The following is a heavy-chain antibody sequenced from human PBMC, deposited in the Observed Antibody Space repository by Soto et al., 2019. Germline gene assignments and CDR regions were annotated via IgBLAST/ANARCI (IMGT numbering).Heavy chain of an antibody. CDR3: ARVYSRSWYWFQS. V-gene: IGHV4-59*01. D-gene: IGHD6-13*01. CDR1: GDSISGYC. Sequence: SETLSLTCTVSGDSISGYCWNWIRQPPGKGLEWIGYICYNGNTNYNPSLKSRVTLSIDTSKNQFSLKLNSVTAADTAIYYCARVYSRSWYWFQSWGQGTLVTVSS. CDR2: ICYNGNT. J-gene: IGHJ5*01.